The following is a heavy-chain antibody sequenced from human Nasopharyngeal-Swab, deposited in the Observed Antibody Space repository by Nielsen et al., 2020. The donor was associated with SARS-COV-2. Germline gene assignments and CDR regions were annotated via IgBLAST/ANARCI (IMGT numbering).Heavy chain of an antibody. CDR1: GITFSSDS. V-gene: IGHV3-21*01. CDR2: ISSSSSYI. CDR3: ARAHTAGYCSSTSCPRRDDAFDI. D-gene: IGHD2-2*01. J-gene: IGHJ3*02. Sequence: GGSLRLSCAASGITFSSDSMNWVRQAPGKGLEWVSSISSSSSYIYYADSVKGRFTISRDNAKNSLYLQMNSLRAEDTAVYYCARAHTAGYCSSTSCPRRDDAFDIWGQGTMVTVSS.